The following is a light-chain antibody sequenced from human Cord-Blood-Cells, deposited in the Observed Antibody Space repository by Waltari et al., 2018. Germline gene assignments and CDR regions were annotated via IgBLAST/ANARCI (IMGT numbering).Light chain of an antibody. J-gene: IGKJ4*01. CDR2: DAS. CDR3: QQRSNWPT. V-gene: IGKV3-11*01. CDR1: QSVSNY. Sequence: IVLSQSPATPSFSAEETSTLFCRASQSVSNYLAWYQQKPGQAPRLLIYDASNRATGIPARFSGSGSGTDFTLTISSLEPEDFAVYYCQQRSNWPTFGGGTKVEIK.